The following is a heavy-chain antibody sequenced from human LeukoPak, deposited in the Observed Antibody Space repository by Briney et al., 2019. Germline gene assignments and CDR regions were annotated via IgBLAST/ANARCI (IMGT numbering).Heavy chain of an antibody. V-gene: IGHV1-69*13. CDR3: ARGPITTRSHFDY. CDR1: GSTFSSYA. D-gene: IGHD3-22*01. J-gene: IGHJ4*02. Sequence: SVKVSCKASGSTFSSYAISWVRQAPGQGLEWMGGIVPIFATANYAQKFQGRVTITADESTSTAYMELSSLRSEDTAVYYCARGPITTRSHFDYWGQGTLVTVSS. CDR2: IVPIFATA.